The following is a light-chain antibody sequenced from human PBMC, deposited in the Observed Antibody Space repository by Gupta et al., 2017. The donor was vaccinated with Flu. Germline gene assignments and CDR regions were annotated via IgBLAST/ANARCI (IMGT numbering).Light chain of an antibody. CDR2: TND. Sequence: QSVLTQPPSMPATPGQRVTISCSGSSSNIGSNAVSWYQQLPGTAPKLLIYTNDQRPSGVPDRFSGSKSGTSASLAISELQSDDEGDYSCAAWDDSLSALVFGGGTKLTVL. V-gene: IGLV1-44*01. CDR1: SSNIGSNA. J-gene: IGLJ3*02. CDR3: AAWDDSLSALV.